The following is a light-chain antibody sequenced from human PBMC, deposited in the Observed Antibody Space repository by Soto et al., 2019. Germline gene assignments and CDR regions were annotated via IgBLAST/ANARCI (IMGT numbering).Light chain of an antibody. CDR2: GTS. V-gene: IGLV1-40*01. J-gene: IGLJ2*01. CDR3: QSYDSSLSGSVV. Sequence: QSVLTQPPSVSGPPGQRVTISCTGSSSNIGAGYDVHWYQQLPGTAPKLLIYGTSNRPSGVPDRFSGSKSGTSASLAITGLQAEDESDYYCQSYDSSLSGSVVFGGGTKVTVL. CDR1: SSNIGAGYD.